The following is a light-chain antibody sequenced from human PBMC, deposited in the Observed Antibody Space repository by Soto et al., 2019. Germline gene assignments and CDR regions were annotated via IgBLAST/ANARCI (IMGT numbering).Light chain of an antibody. CDR3: QQYNNWPPYT. V-gene: IGKV3-15*01. CDR1: QSVSSN. J-gene: IGKJ2*01. Sequence: EIVMTQSPATLSVSPGERATLSCRASQSVSSNLAWYQQKPGQAPRLLIYGASTRATGIPARFSGSGSGTEFTLTISSLQSEDFALYYYQQYNNWPPYTFGPGTKLEIK. CDR2: GAS.